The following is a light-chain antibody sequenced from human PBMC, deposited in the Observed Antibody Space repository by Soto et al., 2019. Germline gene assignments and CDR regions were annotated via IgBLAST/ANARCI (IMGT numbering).Light chain of an antibody. V-gene: IGLV2-14*01. CDR3: SSYTSSSTLV. CDR2: DVS. J-gene: IGLJ1*01. CDR1: SGDVGGHHY. Sequence: QSALTQPASVSGSPGQSLTVSCTGPSGDVGGHHYLSWYQQHPGKAPKLMIYDVSNRPSGVSNRLSGSKSVNTASLTISGLQAEDEADYYCSSYTSSSTLVFGTGTKLTVL.